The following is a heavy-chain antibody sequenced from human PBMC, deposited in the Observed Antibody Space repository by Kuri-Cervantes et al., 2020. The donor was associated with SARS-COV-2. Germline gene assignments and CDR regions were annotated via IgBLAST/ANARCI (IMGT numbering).Heavy chain of an antibody. CDR1: GFTFSSVG. Sequence: GESLKISCAASGFTFSSVGMHWVRQAPGKGLEWVSVISGSGETIHYADSVQGRFTISRDNSKKMLYLQMKSLRAEDTATYYCALEIMSFFGMDVWGQGTTVTVSS. CDR2: ISGSGETI. D-gene: IGHD2-8*01. CDR3: ALEIMSFFGMDV. J-gene: IGHJ6*02. V-gene: IGHV3-23*01.